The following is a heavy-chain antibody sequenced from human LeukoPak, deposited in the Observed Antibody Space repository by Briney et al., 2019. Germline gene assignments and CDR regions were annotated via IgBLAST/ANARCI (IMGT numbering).Heavy chain of an antibody. CDR2: INHSGST. V-gene: IGHV4-34*01. D-gene: IGHD3-3*01. CDR3: ARVPLIDDLPSSFDY. Sequence: SETLSLTCAVYGGSFSGYYWSWIRQPPGKGLEWIGEINHSGSTKYNPSLKSRVTISVDTYKNQFSLKLSSVTAADTAVYYCARVPLIDDLPSSFDYWGQGTLVTVSS. J-gene: IGHJ4*02. CDR1: GGSFSGYY.